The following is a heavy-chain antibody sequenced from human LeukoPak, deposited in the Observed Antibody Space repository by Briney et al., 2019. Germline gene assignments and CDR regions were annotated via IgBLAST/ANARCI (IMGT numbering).Heavy chain of an antibody. D-gene: IGHD4-23*01. Sequence: SETLSLTCTVSGGSISSYYWSWIRQPPGKGLEWIGYIYYSGSTNYNPSLKSRVTISVDTSKNQFSLKLSSVTAADTAVYCCARGVVTLDYWGQGTLVTVSS. J-gene: IGHJ4*02. CDR2: IYYSGST. CDR3: ARGVVTLDY. CDR1: GGSISSYY. V-gene: IGHV4-59*01.